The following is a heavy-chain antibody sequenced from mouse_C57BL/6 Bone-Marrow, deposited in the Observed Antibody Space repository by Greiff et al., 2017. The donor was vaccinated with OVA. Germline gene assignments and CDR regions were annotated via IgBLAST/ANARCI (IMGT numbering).Heavy chain of an antibody. CDR3: ARLRRY. CDR2: INPSSGYT. Sequence: QVQLQQSGAELAKPGASVKLSCKASGYTFTSYWMHWVKQRPGQGLEWIGYINPSSGYTKYNQKFKDKATLPADKSSSTAYLQLSSLTYEDSAVYYCARLRRYWGQGTTLTVSS. V-gene: IGHV1-7*01. CDR1: GYTFTSYW. J-gene: IGHJ2*01. D-gene: IGHD1-1*01.